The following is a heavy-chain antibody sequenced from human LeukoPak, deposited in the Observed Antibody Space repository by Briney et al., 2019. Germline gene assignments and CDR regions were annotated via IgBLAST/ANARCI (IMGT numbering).Heavy chain of an antibody. CDR1: GFTFSSYA. V-gene: IGHV3-23*01. D-gene: IGHD3-22*01. CDR2: ISGSGGST. Sequence: GGSLRLSCAASGFTFSSYAVSWVRQAPGKGLEWVSAISGSGGSTYYADSVKGRFTISRDNSKNTLYLQMNSLRAEDTAVYYCAKGRYYYDSSGYYDYWGQGTLVTVSS. J-gene: IGHJ4*02. CDR3: AKGRYYYDSSGYYDY.